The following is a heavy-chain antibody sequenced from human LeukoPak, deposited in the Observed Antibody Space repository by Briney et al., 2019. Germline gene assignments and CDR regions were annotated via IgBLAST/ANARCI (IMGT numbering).Heavy chain of an antibody. CDR2: FDPEDGET. CDR3: ATATYYYDSSVPGYFDY. J-gene: IGHJ4*02. CDR1: GYTLTELS. V-gene: IGHV1-24*01. D-gene: IGHD3-22*01. Sequence: GASVKVSCKVSGYTLTELSMHWVRQAPGKGLEWMGGFDPEDGETIYAQKFQGRVTMTEDTSTDTAYMELSSLRSEDTAVYYCATATYYYDSSVPGYFDYWGQGTLVTVSS.